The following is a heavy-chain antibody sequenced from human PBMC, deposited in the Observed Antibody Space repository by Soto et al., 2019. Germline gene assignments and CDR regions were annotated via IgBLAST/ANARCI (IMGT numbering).Heavy chain of an antibody. CDR1: GYTFTGYY. J-gene: IGHJ4*02. Sequence: ASVKVSCKASGYTFTGYYMHWVRQAPGQGLEWMGWINPNSGGTNYAQKFQGRVTMTRDTSISTAYMELSRLRSDDTAVYYCARGAYYYDSSGTFDYWGQGTLVTVSS. CDR2: INPNSGGT. V-gene: IGHV1-2*02. CDR3: ARGAYYYDSSGTFDY. D-gene: IGHD3-22*01.